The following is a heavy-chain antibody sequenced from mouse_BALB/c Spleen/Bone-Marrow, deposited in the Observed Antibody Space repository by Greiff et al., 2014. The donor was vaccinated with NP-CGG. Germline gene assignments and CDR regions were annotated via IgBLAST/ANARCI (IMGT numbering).Heavy chain of an antibody. J-gene: IGHJ1*01. CDR2: ISSGGSYT. V-gene: IGHV5-6*02. CDR1: GFTFSNYG. CDR3: ARPYGKITQYFDV. D-gene: IGHD2-10*02. Sequence: EVMLVESGGDLVKPGGSLKLSCAASGFTFSNYGMSWVRQTPDKRLEWVATISSGGSYTYYPDSVKGRFTISRDNAKNTLYLQMSSLKSEDIAMYYCARPYGKITQYFDVWGAGTTVTVSS.